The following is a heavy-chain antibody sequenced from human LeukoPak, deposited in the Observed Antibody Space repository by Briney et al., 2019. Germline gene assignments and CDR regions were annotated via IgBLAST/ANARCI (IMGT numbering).Heavy chain of an antibody. Sequence: GGSLRLSCAASGFTFSSYSMNWVRQAPGKGLEWVSAISSSSSYIYYADSMKGRFTISRDNAKKSLYLQMNSLRAEDPAVYYCARDRVATDWGQGTLVTVSS. D-gene: IGHD5-12*01. CDR1: GFTFSSYS. J-gene: IGHJ4*02. CDR3: ARDRVATD. CDR2: ISSSSSYI. V-gene: IGHV3-21*01.